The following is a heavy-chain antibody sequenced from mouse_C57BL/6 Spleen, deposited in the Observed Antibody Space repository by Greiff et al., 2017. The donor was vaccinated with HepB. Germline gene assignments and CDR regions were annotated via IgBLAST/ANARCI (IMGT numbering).Heavy chain of an antibody. Sequence: EVQVVESGGGLVKPGGSLKLSCAASGFTFSSYAMSWVRQTPEKRLEWVATISDGGSYTYYPDNVKGRFTISRDNAKNNLYLQMSHLKSADTAVYYCAREGYCNYAWFAYWGQGTLVTVSA. J-gene: IGHJ3*01. CDR2: ISDGGSYT. D-gene: IGHD2-1*01. CDR3: AREGYCNYAWFAY. CDR1: GFTFSSYA. V-gene: IGHV5-4*01.